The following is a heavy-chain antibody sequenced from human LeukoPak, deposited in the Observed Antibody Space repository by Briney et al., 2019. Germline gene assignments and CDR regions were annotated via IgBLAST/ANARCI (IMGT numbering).Heavy chain of an antibody. CDR1: GYSFTSYW. D-gene: IGHD2-15*01. V-gene: IGHV5-51*01. J-gene: IGHJ5*02. CDR3: ARSQGYCSGGSCLQGDWFDP. Sequence: GESLKISCKGSGYSFTSYWIGWVRQMPGKGLEWMGIIYPGDSNTRYSPSFQGQVTISADKSISTAYLQWGSLRASDTAMYYCARSQGYCSGGSCLQGDWFDPWGQGTLVTVSS. CDR2: IYPGDSNT.